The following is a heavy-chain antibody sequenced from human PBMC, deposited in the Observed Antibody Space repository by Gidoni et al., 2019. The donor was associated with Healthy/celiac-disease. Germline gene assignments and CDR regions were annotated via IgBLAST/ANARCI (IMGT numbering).Heavy chain of an antibody. Sequence: EVQLVESGGVLVQPGGSLRRSCPASGVTFSSYAMSWVRQAPGKGLEWVSAISGGDGSTYYADSVKGRFTISRDNSKNTLYLQMNSLRAEDTAVYYCAKVEAARPGYYYYGMDVWGQGTTVTVSS. CDR2: ISGGDGST. D-gene: IGHD6-6*01. J-gene: IGHJ6*02. CDR1: GVTFSSYA. CDR3: AKVEAARPGYYYYGMDV. V-gene: IGHV3-23*04.